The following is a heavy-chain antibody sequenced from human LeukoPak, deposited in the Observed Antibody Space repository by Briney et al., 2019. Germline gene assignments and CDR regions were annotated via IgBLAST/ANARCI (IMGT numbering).Heavy chain of an antibody. J-gene: IGHJ4*02. V-gene: IGHV3-7*01. D-gene: IGHD5-18*01. CDR2: IKQDGSDK. CDR3: ARGGYTYGVRPF. Sequence: GGSMRLSCAASGFTFSSYWMSWVRQAPGKGLEWVANIKQDGSDKYYVDSVKGRFTISRDNAKNSLYLQMNSLRAEDTAVYYCARGGYTYGVRPFWDQGTLVTVSS. CDR1: GFTFSSYW.